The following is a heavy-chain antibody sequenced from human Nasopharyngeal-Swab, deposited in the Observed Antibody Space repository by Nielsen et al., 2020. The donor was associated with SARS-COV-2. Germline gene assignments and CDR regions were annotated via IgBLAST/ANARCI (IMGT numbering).Heavy chain of an antibody. Sequence: ALVKVSCKASGYTFTSYGISWVRQAPGQGLEWMGWISAYNGNTNYAQKFQGRVTMTRDTSISTAYMELSRLRSDDTAVYYCAREDWKGFWDGVVISDAFDIWGQGTMVTVSS. D-gene: IGHD3-3*01. CDR2: ISAYNGNT. CDR1: GYTFTSYG. V-gene: IGHV1-18*01. CDR3: AREDWKGFWDGVVISDAFDI. J-gene: IGHJ3*02.